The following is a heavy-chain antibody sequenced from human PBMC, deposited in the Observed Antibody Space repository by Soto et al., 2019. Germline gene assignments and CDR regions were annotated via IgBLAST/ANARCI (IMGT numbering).Heavy chain of an antibody. CDR2: ISAYNGNT. CDR1: GYTFTNFG. J-gene: IGHJ4*02. CDR3: ARGGTPIDY. Sequence: QVQLVQSGAEVKKPGASVKVSCKASGYTFTNFGISWVRQAPGQGLEWMGWISAYNGNTNYAQNFQGRVTMTTDTSTGTAYMELSSLRSDDMPVDYGARGGTPIDYWCQGTLVTVSS. D-gene: IGHD3-16*01. V-gene: IGHV1-18*03.